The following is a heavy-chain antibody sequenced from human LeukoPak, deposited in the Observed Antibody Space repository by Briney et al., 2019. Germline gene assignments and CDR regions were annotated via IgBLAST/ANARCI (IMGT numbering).Heavy chain of an antibody. CDR2: IYYSGST. Sequence: PSETLSLTCTVSGGSISSSSYYWGWIRQPPGKGLEWIGYIYYSGSTNYNPSLKSRVTISVDTSKNQFSLKLSSVTAADTAVYHCARGLGYYDSSVGYWGQGTLVTVSS. CDR1: GGSISSSSYY. V-gene: IGHV4-61*05. D-gene: IGHD3-22*01. J-gene: IGHJ4*02. CDR3: ARGLGYYDSSVGY.